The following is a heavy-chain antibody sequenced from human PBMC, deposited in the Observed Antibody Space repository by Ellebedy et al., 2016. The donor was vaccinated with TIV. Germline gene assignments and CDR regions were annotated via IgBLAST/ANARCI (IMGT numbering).Heavy chain of an antibody. CDR3: ARDRTSYRGGYSYGLDRDDAFDI. CDR1: GFTFSSYS. V-gene: IGHV3-53*05. Sequence: GESLKISXAASGFTFSSYSMNWVRQAPGKGLEWVSVIYSGGSTYYADSVKGRFTISRDNSKNTLYLQMNSLRSEDTAVYYCARDRTSYRGGYSYGLDRDDAFDIWGQGTMVTVSS. D-gene: IGHD5-18*01. CDR2: IYSGGST. J-gene: IGHJ3*02.